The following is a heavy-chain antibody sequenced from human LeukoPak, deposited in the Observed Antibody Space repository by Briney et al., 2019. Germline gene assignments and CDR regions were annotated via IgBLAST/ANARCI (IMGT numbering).Heavy chain of an antibody. CDR3: ARDGEWDLPGYDSYDD. CDR1: GFTFDDYG. V-gene: IGHV3-20*04. CDR2: INWNGGST. Sequence: GGSLRLSCAASGFTFDDYGMSWVRQAPRKGQERGSGINWNGGSTGYADSVKGRFTISRDNAKISLYLQMNSLRAEDTALYYCARDGEWDLPGYDSYDDWGQGTLVTVSS. D-gene: IGHD3-22*01. J-gene: IGHJ4*02.